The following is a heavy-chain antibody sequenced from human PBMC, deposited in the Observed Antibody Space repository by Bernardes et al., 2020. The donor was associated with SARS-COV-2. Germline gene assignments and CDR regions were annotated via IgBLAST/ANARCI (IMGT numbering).Heavy chain of an antibody. V-gene: IGHV3-33*08. D-gene: IGHD2-15*01. J-gene: IGHJ6*02. CDR2: IWYDGSTK. CDR1: GFTFNTYG. CDR3: VRRFCAVSSSCGNFYGMGV. Sequence: GGSLRLSCTASGFTFNTYGMHWVRRAPGKGLEWVAVIWYDGSTKYYADSVKGRFIISRDNSKNTLYLQMNSLRVEDTAVYYCVRRFCAVSSSCGNFYGMGVWGQGTTVTVSS.